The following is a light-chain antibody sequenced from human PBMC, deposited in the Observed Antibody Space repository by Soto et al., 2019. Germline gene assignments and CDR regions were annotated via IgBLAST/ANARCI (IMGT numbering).Light chain of an antibody. CDR2: GAS. CDR3: HQYNSCPRGS. CDR1: QSVNLN. J-gene: IGKJ3*01. Sequence: EIMMTQSPGTLSVSPGEGATLSCTASQSVNLNLAWYQQKHGQPPRLLLYGASTRATGIPVRFRGRGSGSAFTLTISSLQSEDSAVYYSHQYNSCPRGSFSPGTKVEIK. V-gene: IGKV3-15*01.